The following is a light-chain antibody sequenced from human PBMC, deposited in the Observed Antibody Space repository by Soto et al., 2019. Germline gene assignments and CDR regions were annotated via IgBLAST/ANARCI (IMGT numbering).Light chain of an antibody. CDR1: QSVSSSY. CDR2: GAS. J-gene: IGKJ4*01. Sequence: EIVLTQSPGSLSLSPGERAILSCRASQSVSSSYLAWYQQEPGQAPRLLIYGASSRAAGIPDRFSGSGSGTDFTLTISRLEPEDFAVYYCQQYDSSPLTFGGGTKVEIK. CDR3: QQYDSSPLT. V-gene: IGKV3-20*01.